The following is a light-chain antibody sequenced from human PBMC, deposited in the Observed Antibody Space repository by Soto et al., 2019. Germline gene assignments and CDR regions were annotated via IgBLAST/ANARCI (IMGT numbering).Light chain of an antibody. CDR3: NQYNNWPLWT. CDR2: GAS. Sequence: EIVMTQSPATLSVSPGERATLSCRASQSVSSNLAWYQQKPGQAPRLLIYGASTRATGIPARFSGSGSGTEFTLTISSLQYEDFAVYYCNQYNNWPLWTFGQGTKVEIK. J-gene: IGKJ1*01. CDR1: QSVSSN. V-gene: IGKV3-15*01.